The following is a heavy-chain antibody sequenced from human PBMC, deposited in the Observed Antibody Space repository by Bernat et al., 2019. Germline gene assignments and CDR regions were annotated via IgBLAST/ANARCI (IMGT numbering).Heavy chain of an antibody. V-gene: IGHV4-61*02. D-gene: IGHD4-11*01. J-gene: IGHJ3*01. CDR2: IYTSGYT. CDR1: GGSVSSGSYY. CDR3: VRINDYSDYRNAFDV. Sequence: QVQLLESGPGLVKPSQTLSLTCTVSGGSVSSGSYYWTWIRQPAGKGLEWIGRIYTSGYTNYNPSLKSRVTISVDTSKNQISLKLSSVTAADTAVYYCVRINDYSDYRNAFDVWGQGTTVTVSS.